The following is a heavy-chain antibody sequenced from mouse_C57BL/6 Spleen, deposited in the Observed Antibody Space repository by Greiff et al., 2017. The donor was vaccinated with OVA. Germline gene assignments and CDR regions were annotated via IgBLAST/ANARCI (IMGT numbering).Heavy chain of an antibody. V-gene: IGHV1-26*01. D-gene: IGHD2-4*01. CDR1: GYTFTDYY. J-gene: IGHJ4*01. CDR3: AIRDDYAYAMDY. Sequence: VQLQQSGPELVKPGASVKISCKASGYTFTDYYMNWVKQSHGKSLEWIGDINPNNGGTSYNQKFKGKATLTVDKSSSTAYMELRSLTSEDSAVYYCAIRDDYAYAMDYWGQGTSVTVSS. CDR2: INPNNGGT.